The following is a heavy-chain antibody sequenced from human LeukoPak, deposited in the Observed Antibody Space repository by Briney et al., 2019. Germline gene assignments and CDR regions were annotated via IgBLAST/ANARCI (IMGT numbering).Heavy chain of an antibody. CDR3: ARVSVQLWSSSDY. D-gene: IGHD5-18*01. J-gene: IGHJ4*02. CDR1: GFTFSSYA. V-gene: IGHV3-74*01. Sequence: GGSLRLSCAASGFTFSSYAMSWVRQAPGKGLVWVSRINSDGSSTSYADSVKGRFTISRDNAKNTLYLQMNSLRAEDTAVYFCARVSVQLWSSSDYWGQGTLVTVSS. CDR2: INSDGSST.